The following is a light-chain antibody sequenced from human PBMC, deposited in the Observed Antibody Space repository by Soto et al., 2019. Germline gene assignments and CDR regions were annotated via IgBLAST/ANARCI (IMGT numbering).Light chain of an antibody. CDR2: GAS. V-gene: IGKV1-39*01. CDR3: HQTYSSPYT. CDR1: QSIRTY. J-gene: IGKJ2*01. Sequence: DIQMTQSPSSLSASVGDRVTISCRASQSIRTYLNWYQLKPGKAPKLLIYGASSLQSGVPSRFSGSGSGTDFALTISSLQPEDFAAYSCHQTYSSPYTFGQGTDVEIK.